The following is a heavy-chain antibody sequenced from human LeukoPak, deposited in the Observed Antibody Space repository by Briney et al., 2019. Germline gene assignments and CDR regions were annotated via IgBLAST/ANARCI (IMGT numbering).Heavy chain of an antibody. CDR1: GGSISSYY. J-gene: IGHJ4*02. V-gene: IGHV4-4*07. Sequence: PSETLSLTCTVSGGSISSYYWSWIRQPAGKGLEWIGRIYTSGSTNYNPSLKSRVTISVDTSKNQFSLKLSSVTAADTAVYYCARGRRYCTNGVCYYAAVAGATFDYWGQGTLVTVSS. D-gene: IGHD2-8*01. CDR2: IYTSGST. CDR3: ARGRRYCTNGVCYYAAVAGATFDY.